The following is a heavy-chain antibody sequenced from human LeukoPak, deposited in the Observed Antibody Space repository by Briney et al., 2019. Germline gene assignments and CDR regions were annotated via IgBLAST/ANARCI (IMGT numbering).Heavy chain of an antibody. D-gene: IGHD3-10*01. CDR3: ASRPAATTWYGVFDY. Sequence: SETLSLTCSVSGASIDSHYWSWIQQSPGKGLEWIGYVFNGGTTNYNPSLNSRVTMSLDTSRAQFSLRLSSVTAAGTAIYYCASRPAATTWYGVFDYWSQGTLVTVSS. CDR1: GASIDSHY. CDR2: VFNGGTT. V-gene: IGHV4-59*11. J-gene: IGHJ4*02.